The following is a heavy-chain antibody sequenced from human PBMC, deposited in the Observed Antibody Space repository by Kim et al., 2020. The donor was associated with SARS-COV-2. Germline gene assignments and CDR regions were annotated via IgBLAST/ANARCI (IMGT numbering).Heavy chain of an antibody. D-gene: IGHD6-13*01. J-gene: IGHJ4*02. V-gene: IGHV4-34*01. CDR2: INHSGST. CDR3: ARAGVRSSSWGFDY. CDR1: GGSFSGYY. Sequence: SETLSLTCAVYGGSFSGYYWSWIRQPPGKGLEWIGEINHSGSTNYNPSLKSRVTISVDTSKNQFSLKLSSVTAADTAVYYCARAGVRSSSWGFDYWGQGTLVTVSS.